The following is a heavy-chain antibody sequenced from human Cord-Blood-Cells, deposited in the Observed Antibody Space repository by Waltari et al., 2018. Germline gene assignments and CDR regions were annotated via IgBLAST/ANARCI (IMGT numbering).Heavy chain of an antibody. CDR1: GYSFTSYW. CDR3: ARDYYDSSGLDNWFDP. D-gene: IGHD3-22*01. V-gene: IGHV5-51*01. J-gene: IGHJ5*02. CDR2: IYPGDSDT. Sequence: VQLVQSGAEVKKPGESLKISCKGSGYSFTSYWIGWVRQMPGKGLEWMGIIYPGDSDTRYSPSFQGQVTISADKSSSTGYLQWSSLKASDTAMYYCARDYYDSSGLDNWFDPWGQGTLVTVSS.